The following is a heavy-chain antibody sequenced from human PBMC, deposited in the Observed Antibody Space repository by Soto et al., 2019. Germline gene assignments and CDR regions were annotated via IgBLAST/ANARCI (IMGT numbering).Heavy chain of an antibody. CDR1: GGSFSGYY. V-gene: IGHV4-34*01. Sequence: SETLSLTCAVYGGSFSGYYLSWIRQPPGKGLEWIGEINHSGSTNYNPSLKSRVTISVDTSKNQFSLKLSSVTAADTAVYYCARGTGGLRRRLYYYYMDVWGKGTTVTVPS. J-gene: IGHJ6*03. CDR3: ARGTGGLRRRLYYYYMDV. CDR2: INHSGST. D-gene: IGHD4-17*01.